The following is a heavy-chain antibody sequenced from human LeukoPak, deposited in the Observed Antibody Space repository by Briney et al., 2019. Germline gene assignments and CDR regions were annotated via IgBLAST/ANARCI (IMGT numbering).Heavy chain of an antibody. CDR1: GYTFTSYG. CDR3: ARSGFGGGYFDY. V-gene: IGHV1-18*01. J-gene: IGHJ4*02. D-gene: IGHD3-3*01. Sequence: ASVKVSCKASGYTFTSYGISWVRQAPGQGLEWMGWINTYNGNTNYAQKLQGRVTMTTDTSTSTAYMDLRSLRSDDTAVYYCARSGFGGGYFDYWGQGTLVTVSS. CDR2: INTYNGNT.